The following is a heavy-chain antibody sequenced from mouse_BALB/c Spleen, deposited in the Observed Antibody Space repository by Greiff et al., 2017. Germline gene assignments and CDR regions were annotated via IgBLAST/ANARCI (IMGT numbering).Heavy chain of an antibody. CDR3: ARHLAT. Sequence: EVQRVESGGGLVKPGGSLKLSCAASGFAFSSYDMSWVRQTPEKRLEWVAYISSGGGSTYYPDTVKGRFTISRDNAKNTLYLQMSSLKSEDTAMYYCARHLATRGQGTLVTVSA. J-gene: IGHJ3*01. V-gene: IGHV5-12-1*01. D-gene: IGHD1-2*01. CDR1: GFAFSSYD. CDR2: ISSGGGST.